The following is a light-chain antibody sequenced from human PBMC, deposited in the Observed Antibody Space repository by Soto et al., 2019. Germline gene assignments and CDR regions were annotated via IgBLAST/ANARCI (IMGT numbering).Light chain of an antibody. CDR3: QQRSDWRIT. CDR2: DTS. Sequence: IVMTQSPATLSVSPGQRATLSCRASLSVSSSLAWYQQKHGQAPRLLISDTSNRATGIPARFSGSGSGTDFTLTISSLEPEDFAVYYCQQRSDWRITFGQGTRLEIK. CDR1: LSVSSS. J-gene: IGKJ5*01. V-gene: IGKV3-11*01.